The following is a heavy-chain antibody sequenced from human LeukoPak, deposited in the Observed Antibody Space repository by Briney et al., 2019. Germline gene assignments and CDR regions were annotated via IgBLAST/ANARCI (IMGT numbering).Heavy chain of an antibody. CDR3: ARARGAYAFDI. D-gene: IGHD3-10*01. Sequence: GGSLRLSCAASGFTFSSYWVHWVRQAPGKGLVWVSRINPDGSSTSYADSVKGRFTISRDNAKNSLYLQMNSLRAEDTAVYYCARARGAYAFDIWGQGTMVTVSS. J-gene: IGHJ3*02. CDR1: GFTFSSYW. V-gene: IGHV3-74*01. CDR2: INPDGSST.